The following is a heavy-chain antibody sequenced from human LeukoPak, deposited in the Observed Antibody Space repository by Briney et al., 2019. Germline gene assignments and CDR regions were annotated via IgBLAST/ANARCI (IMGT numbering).Heavy chain of an antibody. D-gene: IGHD6-13*01. CDR3: ARVGSTAAAGTVDY. V-gene: IGHV3-48*04. CDR1: GFTFSSYS. J-gene: IGHJ4*02. CDR2: ISSSSSTI. Sequence: GGSLRLSCAASGFTFSSYSMNWVRQAPGKGLEWVSYISSSSSTIYYADSVKGRFTISRDNAKNSLYLQMNSLRAEDTAVYYCARVGSTAAAGTVDYWGQGTLVIVSS.